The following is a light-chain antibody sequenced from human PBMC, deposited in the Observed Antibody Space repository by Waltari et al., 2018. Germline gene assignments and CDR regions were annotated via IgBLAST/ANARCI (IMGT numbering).Light chain of an antibody. J-gene: IGKJ2*03. CDR2: WAS. CDR3: QQYYTAPYS. CDR1: QSVFYNSNNKRY. V-gene: IGKV4-1*01. Sequence: DIVMTQSPDSLAVSLGERATIPCKSSQSVFYNSNNKRYLAWYQQKVGQPPKLLIYWASSRESGVPDRFSGSVSGTDFTLTISSLQAEDVAVYYCQQYYTAPYSFGQGTKLEIK.